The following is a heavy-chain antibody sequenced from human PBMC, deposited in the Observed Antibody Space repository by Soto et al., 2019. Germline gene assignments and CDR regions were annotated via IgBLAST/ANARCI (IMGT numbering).Heavy chain of an antibody. CDR3: AKADGEQWLIPHLDN. V-gene: IGHV3-23*01. Sequence: EVQLLESGGGVVQPGGSLRLSCVASGFNFKKFAMAWVRQAPGEGLEWVSGISCFGGSTSYADSVKGRFSTARDDSKNTLSLQMNGLRVEDTAQYFCAKADGEQWLIPHLDNWGQGTLVTAS. D-gene: IGHD6-19*01. CDR1: GFNFKKFA. CDR2: ISCFGGST. J-gene: IGHJ4*02.